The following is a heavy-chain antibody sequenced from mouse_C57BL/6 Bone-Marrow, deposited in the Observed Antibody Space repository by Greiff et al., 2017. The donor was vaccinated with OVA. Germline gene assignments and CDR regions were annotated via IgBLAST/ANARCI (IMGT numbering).Heavy chain of an antibody. CDR1: GYTFTSYG. J-gene: IGHJ2*01. CDR2: IYPRSGNT. V-gene: IGHV1-81*01. CDR3: AYGSDGY. D-gene: IGHD1-1*01. Sequence: QVQLQQSGAELARPGASVKLSCKASGYTFTSYGISWVKQRTGQGLEWIGEIYPRSGNTYYNEKFKGKATLTADKSSSTAYMELRSLTSEDSAVYFCAYGSDGYWGQGTTLTVSP.